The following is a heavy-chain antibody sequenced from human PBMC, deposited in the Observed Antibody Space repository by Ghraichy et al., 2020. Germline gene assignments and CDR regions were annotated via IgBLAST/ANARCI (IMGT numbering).Heavy chain of an antibody. J-gene: IGHJ3*02. D-gene: IGHD4-11*01. CDR3: ARGTDDYQNAFDI. Sequence: SVKVSCKASGGTFSSYAISWVRQAPGQGLEWMGGIIPIFGTANYAQKFQGRVTITADESTSTAYMELSSLRSEDTAVYYCARGTDDYQNAFDIWGQGTMVTVSS. CDR1: GGTFSSYA. V-gene: IGHV1-69*13. CDR2: IIPIFGTA.